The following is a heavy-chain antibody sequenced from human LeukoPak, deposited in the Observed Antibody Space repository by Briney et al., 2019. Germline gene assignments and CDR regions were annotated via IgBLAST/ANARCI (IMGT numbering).Heavy chain of an antibody. D-gene: IGHD1-26*01. CDR1: GGSFSGYY. V-gene: IGHV4-34*01. Sequence: SETLSLTCAVYGGSFSGYYWSWIRQPPGKGLEWIGEINHSGSTNYNPSLKSRVTISVDTSKNQFSLKLSSVTAADTAVYYCARASYSNYYYYGMDVWGQGTTATVSS. J-gene: IGHJ6*02. CDR2: INHSGST. CDR3: ARASYSNYYYYGMDV.